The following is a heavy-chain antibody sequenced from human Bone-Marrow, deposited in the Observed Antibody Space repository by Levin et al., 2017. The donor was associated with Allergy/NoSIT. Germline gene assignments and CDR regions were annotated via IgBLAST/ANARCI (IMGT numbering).Heavy chain of an antibody. D-gene: IGHD1-14*01. J-gene: IGHJ4*02. CDR2: VHYSGST. V-gene: IGHV4-61*08. CDR3: ARGLSTGADYSFDK. CDR1: GASISSGDYY. Sequence: SQTLSLTCTVSGASISSGDYYWSWIRQPPGKGLQWIGYVHYSGSTIYNPPLKSGVIISLDMSKNQVSLKLTSVTAADTAVYFCARGLSTGADYSFDKWGQGTLVSVSS.